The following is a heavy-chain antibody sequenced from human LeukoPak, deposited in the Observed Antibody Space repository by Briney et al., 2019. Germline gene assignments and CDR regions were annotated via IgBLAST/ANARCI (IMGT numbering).Heavy chain of an antibody. CDR1: GGTFSSYA. CDR2: INPKTGGT. J-gene: IGHJ4*02. CDR3: ARDWVAPTVDATGFYTHLDY. D-gene: IGHD3/OR15-3a*01. V-gene: IGHV1-2*02. Sequence: ASVKVSCKASGGTFSSYAISWVRQAPGQGLEWMGWINPKTGGTNYTQKFQGRVTLTRDMPINTAYLEVSSLNSDDTAVYYCARDWVAPTVDATGFYTHLDYWGQGTLVIVSS.